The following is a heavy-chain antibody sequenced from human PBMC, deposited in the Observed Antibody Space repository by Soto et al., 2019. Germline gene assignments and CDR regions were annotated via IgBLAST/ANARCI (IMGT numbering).Heavy chain of an antibody. CDR1: GFTFSSYG. D-gene: IGHD6-13*01. CDR3: AKDLFQNSTHTRIVDY. Sequence: QPGGSLRLSCAASGFTFSSYGMHWVRQAPGKGLEWVAVIWYDGSNKYYADSVKGRFTISRDNAKNTLYLQMNSLRAEDTALYYCAKDLFQNSTHTRIVDYWGQGTLVTVSS. V-gene: IGHV3-33*03. CDR2: IWYDGSNK. J-gene: IGHJ4*02.